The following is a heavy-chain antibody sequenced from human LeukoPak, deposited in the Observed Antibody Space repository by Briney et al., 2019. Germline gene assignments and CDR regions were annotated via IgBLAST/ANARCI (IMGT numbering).Heavy chain of an antibody. CDR2: IYYSGST. V-gene: IGHV4-39*01. CDR3: ARLRRWLQNFVY. J-gene: IGHJ4*02. D-gene: IGHD5-24*01. CDR1: GGSISSSSYY. Sequence: ESGPGLVKPSETLSLTCTVSGGSISSSSYYWGWIRQSPGKGLEWIGSIYYSGSTYYNPSLKSRVTISVDTSKNQFSLKLSSVTAADTAVYYCARLRRWLQNFVYWGQGTLVTVSS.